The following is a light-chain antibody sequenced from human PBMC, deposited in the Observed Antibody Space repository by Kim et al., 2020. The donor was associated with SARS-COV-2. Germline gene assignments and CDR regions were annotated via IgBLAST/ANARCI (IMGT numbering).Light chain of an antibody. Sequence: DIQMTQSPSSLSASVGDRVTITCRASQGISNFLAWYQQKPGKAPRLLIYAASTLQSGVPSRFSGSGSGTDFTLTISRLQPEDVATYYCQKYNSAPPLTFGGGTKLEI. V-gene: IGKV1-27*01. J-gene: IGKJ4*01. CDR2: AAS. CDR1: QGISNF. CDR3: QKYNSAPPLT.